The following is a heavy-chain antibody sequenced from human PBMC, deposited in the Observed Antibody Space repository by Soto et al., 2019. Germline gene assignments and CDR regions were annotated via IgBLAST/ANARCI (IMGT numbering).Heavy chain of an antibody. CDR1: GFSLTSSGMS. CDR2: TDDNDHK. J-gene: IGHJ5*02. CDR3: ARLLKGATADWNQIDL. Sequence: SVTTLVNPTQTLPLTCTFSGFSLTSSGMSVTWIRQPPGKALEWLALTDDNDHKYYNSSLRPRLTLSKDTSKNHVVLTMTNMDPVDTGMSFCARLLKGATADWNQIDLWGQGTLVTVSS. V-gene: IGHV2-70*01. D-gene: IGHD1-1*01.